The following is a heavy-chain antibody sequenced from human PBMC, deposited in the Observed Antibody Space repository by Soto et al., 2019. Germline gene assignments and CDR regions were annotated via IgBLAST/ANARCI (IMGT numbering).Heavy chain of an antibody. J-gene: IGHJ3*01. D-gene: IGHD6-19*01. V-gene: IGHV4-4*01. Sequence: QVQLQESGPGLVKPSGTLSLTCAVSGDSITNSRWWTWVRQPPGKGLEMIGDILHSGETNYTPSLKGRVIISVDKSQNQFSLRVSSVTPADTAVSCCAYSTGWYRHDVWGQGTLVTVSS. CDR3: AYSTGWYRHDV. CDR2: ILHSGET. CDR1: GDSITNSRW.